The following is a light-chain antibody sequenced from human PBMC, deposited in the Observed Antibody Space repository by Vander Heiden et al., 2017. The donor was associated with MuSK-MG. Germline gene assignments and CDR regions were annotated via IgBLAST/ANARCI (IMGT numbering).Light chain of an antibody. Sequence: HAVLTQPSSLSASPAASASLACTFRSGIHGGTYKLNWYQQKPGSPPHYLLRYKSESDTQQGSGVPSRYCGSKDASANTRIVLVSGLPSEDEANYYRMIRHSSAVVFGGGTKLTVL. CDR1: SGIHGGTYK. CDR3: MIRHSSAVV. J-gene: IGLJ3*02. V-gene: IGLV5-45*02. CDR2: YKSESDT.